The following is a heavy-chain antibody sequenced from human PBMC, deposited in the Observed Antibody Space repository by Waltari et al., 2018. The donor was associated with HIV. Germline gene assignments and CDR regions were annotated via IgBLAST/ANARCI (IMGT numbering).Heavy chain of an antibody. CDR1: GGSISSYY. Sequence: QVQLQESGPGLVKPSETLSLTCTVSGGSISSYYWSWIRQPPGKGLEWIGYIYSSGSTNYNPSLKSRVTISVDTSKNQFSLKLNSVTAADTAVYYCAKRGYGDPGGFDYWGQGTLVTVSS. J-gene: IGHJ4*02. V-gene: IGHV4-59*01. CDR3: AKRGYGDPGGFDY. CDR2: IYSSGST. D-gene: IGHD4-17*01.